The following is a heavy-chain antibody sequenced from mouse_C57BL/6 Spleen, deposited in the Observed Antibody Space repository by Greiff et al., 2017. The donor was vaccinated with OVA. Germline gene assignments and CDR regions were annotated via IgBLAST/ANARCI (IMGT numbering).Heavy chain of an antibody. Sequence: EVQGVESGGGLVQPGGSLKLSCAASGFTFSDYYMYWVRQTPEKRLEWVAYISNGGGSTYYPDTVKGRFTISRDNAKNTLYLQMSRLKSEDTAMYYCARPYYGSSYGYFDVWGTGTTVTVSS. J-gene: IGHJ1*03. D-gene: IGHD1-1*01. CDR1: GFTFSDYY. CDR3: ARPYYGSSYGYFDV. V-gene: IGHV5-12*01. CDR2: ISNGGGST.